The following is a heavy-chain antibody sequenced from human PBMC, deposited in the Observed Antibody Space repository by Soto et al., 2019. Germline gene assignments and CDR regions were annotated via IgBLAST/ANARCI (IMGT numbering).Heavy chain of an antibody. D-gene: IGHD3-16*01. V-gene: IGHV4-59*11. J-gene: IGHJ6*02. CDR2: IYYSGST. Sequence: SETLSLTCTVSGFSISSHYWSWIRQPPGKGLEWIGYIYYSGSTNYNPSLKSRVTISVDTSQNQFSLKLSSVTAADTAVYYCARIKGGGSPYYLMDVWGQGTTVTVSS. CDR3: ARIKGGGSPYYLMDV. CDR1: GFSISSHY.